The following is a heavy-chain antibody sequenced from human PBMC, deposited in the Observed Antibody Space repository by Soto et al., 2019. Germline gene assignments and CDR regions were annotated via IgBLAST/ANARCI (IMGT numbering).Heavy chain of an antibody. CDR3: ARGSGVLSDIVVVPAATAENWFDP. D-gene: IGHD2-2*01. Sequence: QVQLQQWGAGLLKPSETLSLTCAVYGGSFSGYYWSWIRQPPGKGLEWIGEINHSGSTNYNPSLKSRVTISVDTSKNQCSLKLSSVTAADTAVYYCARGSGVLSDIVVVPAATAENWFDPWGQGTLVTVSS. V-gene: IGHV4-34*01. CDR2: INHSGST. CDR1: GGSFSGYY. J-gene: IGHJ5*02.